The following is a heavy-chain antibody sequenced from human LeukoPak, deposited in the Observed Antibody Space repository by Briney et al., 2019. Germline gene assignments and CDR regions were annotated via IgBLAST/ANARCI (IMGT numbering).Heavy chain of an antibody. D-gene: IGHD2/OR15-2a*01. V-gene: IGHV3-23*01. CDR3: AKDRSHVSKCFYMDV. CDR1: GFTFSSYA. Sequence: GSLRLSCAVSGFTFSSYAMSWVRQAPGKGLEWVSGISGSGYNTYYADSVKGRFIISGDNSNNMLYMQMDSLRAEDTAVYYCAKDRSHVSKCFYMDVWGKGTTVTVSS. J-gene: IGHJ6*03. CDR2: ISGSGYNT.